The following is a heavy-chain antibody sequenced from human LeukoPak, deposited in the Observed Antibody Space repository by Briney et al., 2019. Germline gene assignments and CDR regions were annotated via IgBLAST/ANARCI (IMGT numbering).Heavy chain of an antibody. V-gene: IGHV4-34*01. CDR1: GGSFSGYY. J-gene: IGHJ2*01. Sequence: PSETLSLTCAVYGGSFSGYYWSWIRQPPGKGLEWIGEINHSGSTNYNPSLKSRVTISVDTSENQFSLKLSSVTAADTAVYYCAREANSPTARYWYFDLWGRGTQVTVSS. CDR2: INHSGST. D-gene: IGHD2-21*01. CDR3: AREANSPTARYWYFDL.